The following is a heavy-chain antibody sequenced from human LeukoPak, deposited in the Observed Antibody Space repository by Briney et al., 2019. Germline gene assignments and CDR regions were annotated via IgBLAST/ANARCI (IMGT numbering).Heavy chain of an antibody. V-gene: IGHV4-59*01. CDR3: ARYIRSGDYYMDV. Sequence: SETLSLTCTVSGGSISSYYWSWIRQPPGKGLEWIGYIYYSGSTNYNPSLKSRVTISVDTSKNQFSLKLSSVTAADTAVYYCARYIRSGDYYMDVWGKGTTVTVSS. D-gene: IGHD3-3*01. J-gene: IGHJ6*03. CDR2: IYYSGST. CDR1: GGSISSYY.